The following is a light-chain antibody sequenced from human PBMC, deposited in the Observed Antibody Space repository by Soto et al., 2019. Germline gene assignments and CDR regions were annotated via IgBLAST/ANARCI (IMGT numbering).Light chain of an antibody. CDR3: HQSDSTSYT. Sequence: DIQMTQSPSSLSASVGDRVTITCRASQSISSYLNWYQQKPEKAPKLLIYAASSLQSGVPARFSGSGSGTDFSLIICSLQTEDFATYYCHQSDSTSYTFGQGTKLEIK. V-gene: IGKV1-39*01. CDR1: QSISSY. J-gene: IGKJ2*01. CDR2: AAS.